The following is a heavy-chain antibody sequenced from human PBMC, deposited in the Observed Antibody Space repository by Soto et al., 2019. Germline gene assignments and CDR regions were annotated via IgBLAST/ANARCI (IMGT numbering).Heavy chain of an antibody. D-gene: IGHD1-20*01. Sequence: SETLSLTCTVSGGSISSYYWSWIRQPPGKGLEWIGYIYYSGSTNYNPSLKSRVTISVDTSKNQFSLKLSSVTAADTAVYYCARDLGTYNWNPGGWFDPWGQGTLVTVSS. CDR1: GGSISSYY. CDR2: IYYSGST. V-gene: IGHV4-59*01. CDR3: ARDLGTYNWNPGGWFDP. J-gene: IGHJ5*02.